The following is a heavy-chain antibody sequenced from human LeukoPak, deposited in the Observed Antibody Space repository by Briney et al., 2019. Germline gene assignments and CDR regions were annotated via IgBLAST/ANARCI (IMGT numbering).Heavy chain of an antibody. CDR3: ASQVERRLGYYYMDV. D-gene: IGHD1-1*01. J-gene: IGHJ6*03. CDR2: INHSGST. Sequence: PSETLSLTCAVYGGSFSGYYWSWIRQPPGKGLEWIGEINHSGSTNYNPSLKSRVTISVDTSKNQFSLKLSSVTAADTAVYYCASQVERRLGYYYMDVWGKGTTVTVSS. V-gene: IGHV4-34*01. CDR1: GGSFSGYY.